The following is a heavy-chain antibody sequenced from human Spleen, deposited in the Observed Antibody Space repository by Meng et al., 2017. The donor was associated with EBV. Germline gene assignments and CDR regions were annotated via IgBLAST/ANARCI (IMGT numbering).Heavy chain of an antibody. CDR1: GGANSSTSYH. Sequence: QLQGLGPGRLKPSWTLSLTCTVAGGANSSTSYHCGWIRQPPGKGLELIGSISYSGTTYYNPSLKSRFTISVDTSKNHFSLKLTSVTAADTAVYYCARPARVVVVDDAFDIWGHGTMVTVSS. J-gene: IGHJ3*02. CDR3: ARPARVVVVDDAFDI. CDR2: ISYSGTT. V-gene: IGHV4-39*02. D-gene: IGHD2-15*01.